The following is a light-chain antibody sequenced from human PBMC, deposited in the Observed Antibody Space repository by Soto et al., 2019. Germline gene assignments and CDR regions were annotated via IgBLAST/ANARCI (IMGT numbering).Light chain of an antibody. V-gene: IGLV2-14*01. CDR1: RSEVGGYNY. J-gene: IGLJ1*01. CDR2: DVR. CDR3: SSYTTISTYV. Sequence: QSVLTQPASVSGSPGQSITISCNGTRSEVGGYNYVSWYKQHPGKAPTLMIYDVRNRPSGVSNRFSGSKSVNTASLTISLLQAEDEADYYCSSYTTISTYVFGTGTKVTVL.